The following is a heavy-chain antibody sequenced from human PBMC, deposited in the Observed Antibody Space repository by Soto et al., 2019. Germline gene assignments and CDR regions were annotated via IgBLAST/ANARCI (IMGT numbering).Heavy chain of an antibody. CDR3: AKDRVSYYDSSGYHYDAFDI. Sequence: GGSLRLSCAASGFTFSSYAMSWVRQAPGKGLEWVAVTSYDGSNKYYADSVKGRFTISRDNSKNTLYLQMNSLRAEDTAVYYCAKDRVSYYDSSGYHYDAFDIWGQGTMVTVSS. CDR2: TSYDGSNK. J-gene: IGHJ3*02. V-gene: IGHV3-30*18. CDR1: GFTFSSYA. D-gene: IGHD3-22*01.